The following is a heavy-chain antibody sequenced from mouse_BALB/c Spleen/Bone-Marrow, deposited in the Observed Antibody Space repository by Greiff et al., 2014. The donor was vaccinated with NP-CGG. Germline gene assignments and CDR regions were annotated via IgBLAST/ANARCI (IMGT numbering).Heavy chain of an antibody. CDR2: ISYSGST. CDR1: GYSITSDYA. J-gene: IGHJ4*01. D-gene: IGHD2-4*01. Sequence: EVQLQQSGPGLVKPSQSLSLTCTVTGYSITSDYAWNWIRQFPGNNLEWMGYISYSGSTSYDPSLKSRISITRDTSKNQFFLQLNSVTTEDTATYYCARSSYFDYDGAMDYWGQGTSVTVSS. CDR3: ARSSYFDYDGAMDY. V-gene: IGHV3-2*02.